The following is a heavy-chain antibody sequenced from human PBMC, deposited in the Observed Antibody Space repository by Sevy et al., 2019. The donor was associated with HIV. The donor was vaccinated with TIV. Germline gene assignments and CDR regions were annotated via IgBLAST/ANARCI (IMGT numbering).Heavy chain of an antibody. V-gene: IGHV3-30-3*01. Sequence: GGSLRLSCAASGITFSSHAMHWVRQAPGKGLEWVTIISYDGSNKYYADSVKGRFTISRDNSKNTLYLQMNSLRAEDTAVYYCARADYGDYSGELDYRGQGTLVTVSS. D-gene: IGHD4-17*01. CDR2: ISYDGSNK. CDR1: GITFSSHA. CDR3: ARADYGDYSGELDY. J-gene: IGHJ4*02.